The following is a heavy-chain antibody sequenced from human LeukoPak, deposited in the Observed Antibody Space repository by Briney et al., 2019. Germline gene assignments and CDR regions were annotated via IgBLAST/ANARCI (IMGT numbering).Heavy chain of an antibody. J-gene: IGHJ3*02. CDR1: GCTFSSYW. CDR3: ASPGEGYCSGGSCYDAFDI. D-gene: IGHD2-15*01. CDR2: INSDGSST. Sequence: GGSLRLSCAPPGCTFSSYWMHWVRQAPGKGLVWVSRINSDGSSTRYADSVKGRFTISRDNAKNTLYLQMNRLRAEDTAVYYCASPGEGYCSGGSCYDAFDIWGQGTMVTVSS. V-gene: IGHV3-74*01.